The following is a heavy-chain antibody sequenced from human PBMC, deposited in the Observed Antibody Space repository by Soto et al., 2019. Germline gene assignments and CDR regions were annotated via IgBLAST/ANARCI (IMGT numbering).Heavy chain of an antibody. D-gene: IGHD3-3*01. CDR2: ISAYNGNT. CDR3: AGQRPSIFGTGEGVIDY. V-gene: IGHV1-18*01. CDR1: GYTFTSYG. Sequence: QVQLVQSGAEVKKPAASVKVSCKASGYTFTSYGISWVRQAPGQEPEWMGWISAYNGNTNYAQKLQGRVTMTTDTSPSTVYMNLRSLRSDDTAVYYCAGQRPSIFGTGEGVIDYWGQGTLVTVSS. J-gene: IGHJ4*02.